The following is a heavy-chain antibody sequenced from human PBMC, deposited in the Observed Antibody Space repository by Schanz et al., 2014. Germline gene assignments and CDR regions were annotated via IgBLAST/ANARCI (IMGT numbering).Heavy chain of an antibody. CDR3: ASVIMVAGNHRDGRDV. CDR2: ISYDGSNK. V-gene: IGHV3-30*03. D-gene: IGHD6-19*01. J-gene: IGHJ6*02. CDR1: GFTFSNYG. Sequence: VQLVESGGDLVKPGGSLRLSCAASGFTFSNYGMHWVRQAPGKGLEWVAVISYDGSNKYYADSVKGRFTISRDISKNTLYLEMSSLRAEDTAVYYCASVIMVAGNHRDGRDVWGQGTTXIVSS.